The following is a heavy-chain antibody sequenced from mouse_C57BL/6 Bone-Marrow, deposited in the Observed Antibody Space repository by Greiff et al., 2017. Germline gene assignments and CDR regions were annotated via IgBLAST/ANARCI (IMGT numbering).Heavy chain of an antibody. D-gene: IGHD1-1*01. Sequence: EVQLVESGGGLVQPGGSLSLSCAASGFTFTDYYMSWVRQPPGKALEWLGFIRNKANGYTTEYSASVKGRFTISRDNSQSILYLQMNALRAEDSATYYCASPLAGSSGYYYAMDYWGQGTSVTVSS. V-gene: IGHV7-3*01. J-gene: IGHJ4*01. CDR2: IRNKANGYTT. CDR3: ASPLAGSSGYYYAMDY. CDR1: GFTFTDYY.